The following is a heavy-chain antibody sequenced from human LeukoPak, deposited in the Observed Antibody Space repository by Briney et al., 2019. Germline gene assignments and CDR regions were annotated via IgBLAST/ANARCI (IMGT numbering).Heavy chain of an antibody. V-gene: IGHV4-4*07. CDR3: ARDYYDSSGYSLFAL. CDR1: GGSISSYY. J-gene: IGHJ5*02. Sequence: SETLSLTCTVSGGSISSYYWSWLRQPAGKGLEWIGRIYASGNTDYNPSLTSRVTMSIDTSKSQFSLRLTSVTAADTAVYYCARDYYDSSGYSLFALWGQGTLVTVSS. D-gene: IGHD3-22*01. CDR2: IYASGNT.